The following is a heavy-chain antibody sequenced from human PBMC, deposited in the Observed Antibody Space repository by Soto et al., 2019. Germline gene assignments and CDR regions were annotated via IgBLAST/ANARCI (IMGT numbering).Heavy chain of an antibody. CDR3: ARYDFGIFDY. CDR2: IYHSEST. CDR1: GDSVTSSNW. V-gene: IGHV4-4*02. Sequence: QVLLQESGPGLVKPSGTLSLTCAVSGDSVTSSNWWSWVRQPPGKGLEWIGEIYHSESTNYNPSLKSRVTMSIDKSKNQFSLKLTSVTAADTAVYFCARYDFGIFDYWGQGTLVTVSS. J-gene: IGHJ4*02. D-gene: IGHD4-17*01.